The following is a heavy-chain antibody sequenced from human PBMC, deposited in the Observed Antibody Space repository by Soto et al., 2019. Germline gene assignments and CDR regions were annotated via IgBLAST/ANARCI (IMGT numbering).Heavy chain of an antibody. J-gene: IGHJ4*02. CDR1: GFTFSGLD. CDR2: IGTAGDT. Sequence: GGSLRLSCEASGFTFSGLDMHWVRQPTGKGMERVSSIGTAGDTYYAVSVKGQFTISRDNAKSSLSLQMNSLRAGDMAVYFCAKNQEIGTHFFGSWGQGTQVTVSS. V-gene: IGHV3-13*01. D-gene: IGHD6-13*01. CDR3: AKNQEIGTHFFGS.